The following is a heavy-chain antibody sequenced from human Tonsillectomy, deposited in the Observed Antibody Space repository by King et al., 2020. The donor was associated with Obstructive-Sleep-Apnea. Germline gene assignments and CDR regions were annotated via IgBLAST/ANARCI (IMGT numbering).Heavy chain of an antibody. J-gene: IGHJ4*02. CDR2: ISSSSSYI. CDR1: GFTFSSYS. D-gene: IGHD2-15*01. Sequence: EVQLVESGGGLVKPGGSLRLSCAASGFTFSSYSMNWVRQAPGKGLEWVSSISSSSSYIYYADSVKGRLTISRDNAKNSLYLQMNSLRAEDTAVYYLARDPGYCSGGSCYSEGYFDYWGQGTLVTVSS. V-gene: IGHV3-21*01. CDR3: ARDPGYCSGGSCYSEGYFDY.